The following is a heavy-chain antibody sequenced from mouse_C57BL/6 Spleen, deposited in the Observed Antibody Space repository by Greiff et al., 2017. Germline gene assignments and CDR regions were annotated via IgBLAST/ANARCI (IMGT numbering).Heavy chain of an antibody. Sequence: EVQLQQSGPELVKPGASVKISCKASGYTFTDYYMNWVKQSHGKSLEWIGDINPNNGGTSYNQKFKGKDTLTVDKSSSTAYMELRSLTSEDSAVYYCARGDYDYDHYYAMDYWGQGTSVTVSS. V-gene: IGHV1-26*01. J-gene: IGHJ4*01. CDR3: ARGDYDYDHYYAMDY. CDR1: GYTFTDYY. D-gene: IGHD2-4*01. CDR2: INPNNGGT.